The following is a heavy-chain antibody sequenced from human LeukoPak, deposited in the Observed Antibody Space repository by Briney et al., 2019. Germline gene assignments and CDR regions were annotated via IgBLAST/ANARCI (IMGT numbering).Heavy chain of an antibody. Sequence: PGGSLRLSCAASGFTFDDYAMHWVRQVPGKGLEWVSGITWNSGSIGYADSVKGRFTISRDNAKNSLYLQMNSLRAEDTAVYYCARARKEGPFDPWGQGTLVTVSS. CDR2: ITWNSGSI. CDR3: ARARKEGPFDP. CDR1: GFTFDDYA. V-gene: IGHV3-9*01. J-gene: IGHJ5*02.